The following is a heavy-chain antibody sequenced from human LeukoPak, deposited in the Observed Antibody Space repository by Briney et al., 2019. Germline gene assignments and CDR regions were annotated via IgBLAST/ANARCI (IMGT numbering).Heavy chain of an antibody. V-gene: IGHV4-39*01. CDR1: GGSFSSYY. CDR2: IYYSGST. D-gene: IGHD5-18*01. CDR3: ARKAYSYGYALDS. Sequence: KPSETLSLTCAVYGGSFSSYYWGWIRQPPGKGLEWIGSIYYSGSTYYNPSLKSRVTISVDTSKNQFSLKLSSVTAADTAVYYCARKAYSYGYALDSWGQGTLVTVSS. J-gene: IGHJ4*02.